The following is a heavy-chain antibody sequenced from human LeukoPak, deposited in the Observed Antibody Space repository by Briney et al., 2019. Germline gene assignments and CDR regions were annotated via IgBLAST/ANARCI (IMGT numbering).Heavy chain of an antibody. CDR3: ARAGSGRPFDY. V-gene: IGHV3-74*01. Sequence: SGGSLRLSCAASGFTFRSYWMHWVRQAPGKGLVWVSRISTDGSSTKYADFVEGRFTISRDNAKNTLYLQMNSLRAEDTAVFYCARAGSGRPFDYWGQGTLVTVSS. CDR2: ISTDGSST. CDR1: GFTFRSYW. J-gene: IGHJ4*02. D-gene: IGHD1-26*01.